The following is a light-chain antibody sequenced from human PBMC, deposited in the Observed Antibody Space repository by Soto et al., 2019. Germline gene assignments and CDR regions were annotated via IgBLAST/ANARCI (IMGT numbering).Light chain of an antibody. CDR3: QQYGTSPPIT. Sequence: EIVLTQSPGTLSLSPGERATLFCRASQSVSSSYLAWYQQKPGQALRLLIYGASSRATGIPDRFSGSGSGTDFTLTITRLEPEDFAVYYCQQYGTSPPITFGQGTRLEIK. CDR2: GAS. V-gene: IGKV3-20*01. CDR1: QSVSSSY. J-gene: IGKJ5*01.